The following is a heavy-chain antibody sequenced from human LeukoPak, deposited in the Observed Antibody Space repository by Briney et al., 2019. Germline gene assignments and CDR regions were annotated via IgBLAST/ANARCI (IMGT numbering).Heavy chain of an antibody. D-gene: IGHD1-26*01. CDR1: GYTFTSYD. Sequence: GASVEVSCKASGYTFTSYDINWVRQATGQGLGWMGWMNPNSGNTGYAQKFQGRVTMTRNTSISTAYVELSSLRSEDTAVYYCARVGGGYSGSYYFDYWGQGTLVTVSS. V-gene: IGHV1-8*01. CDR3: ARVGGGYSGSYYFDY. J-gene: IGHJ4*02. CDR2: MNPNSGNT.